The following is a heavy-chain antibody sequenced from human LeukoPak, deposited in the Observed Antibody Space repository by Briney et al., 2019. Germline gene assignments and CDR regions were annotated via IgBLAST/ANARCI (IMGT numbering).Heavy chain of an antibody. CDR2: ISGSGGST. CDR3: AKIVGGSPYYYYMDV. V-gene: IGHV3-23*01. CDR1: GVTFRSYA. Sequence: PGGSLRLSCAASGVTFRSYAMSWVRQAPGKGLEWVSGISGSGGSTYYADSVKGRFTISRDNSKNTLYLQMNSLRAEDTAVYYCAKIVGGSPYYYYMDVWGKGTTVTVSS. J-gene: IGHJ6*03. D-gene: IGHD3-10*01.